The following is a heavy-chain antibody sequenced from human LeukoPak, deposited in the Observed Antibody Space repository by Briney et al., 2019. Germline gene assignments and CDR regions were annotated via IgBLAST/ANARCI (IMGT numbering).Heavy chain of an antibody. Sequence: ASVKVSCKASGYTFTGYYMHWVRQAPGQGLEWMGRINPNSGGTNYAQKFQGRVTMTRDTSISTAYMELSRLRSDDTAVYYCARDFADIVVAPAAHQVYYYYMDVWGKGTTVTVSS. J-gene: IGHJ6*03. CDR3: ARDFADIVVAPAAHQVYYYYMDV. CDR2: INPNSGGT. D-gene: IGHD2-2*01. V-gene: IGHV1-2*06. CDR1: GYTFTGYY.